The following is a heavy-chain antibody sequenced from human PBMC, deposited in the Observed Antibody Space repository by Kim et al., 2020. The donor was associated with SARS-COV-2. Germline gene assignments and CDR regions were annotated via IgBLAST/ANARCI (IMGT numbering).Heavy chain of an antibody. J-gene: IGHJ4*02. V-gene: IGHV3-21*01. D-gene: IGHD1-1*01. CDR3: ARGGPKRAFDY. CDR2: I. Sequence: IYYADSVKGRFTISRDNAKNSLYLQMNSLRAEDTAVYYCARGGPKRAFDYWGQGTLVTVSS.